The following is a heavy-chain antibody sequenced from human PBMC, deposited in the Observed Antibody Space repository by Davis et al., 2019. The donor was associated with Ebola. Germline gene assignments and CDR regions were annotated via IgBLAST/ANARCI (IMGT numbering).Heavy chain of an antibody. Sequence: SVKVSCKASGGTFSSYAISWVRQAPGQGLEWMGGIIPIFGTANYAQKFQGRVTITADKSTSTAYMELSSLSSEDTAVYYCARAEVLLWFRELSYFDYWGQGTLVTVSS. CDR3: ARAEVLLWFRELSYFDY. V-gene: IGHV1-69*06. D-gene: IGHD3-10*01. CDR1: GGTFSSYA. CDR2: IIPIFGTA. J-gene: IGHJ4*02.